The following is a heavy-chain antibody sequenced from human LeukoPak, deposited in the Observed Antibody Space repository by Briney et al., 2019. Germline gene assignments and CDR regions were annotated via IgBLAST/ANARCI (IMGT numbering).Heavy chain of an antibody. CDR3: ARGASGYYYYYMDV. J-gene: IGHJ6*03. CDR2: IIPIFGTA. Sequence: GSSVKVSCKASGGSFSSYAISWVRQAPGQGLEWMGGIIPIFGTANYAQKFQGRVTITTDESTSTAYMELSSLRSEDTAVYYCARGASGYYYYYMDVWGKGTTVTVSS. V-gene: IGHV1-69*05. D-gene: IGHD1-26*01. CDR1: GGSFSSYA.